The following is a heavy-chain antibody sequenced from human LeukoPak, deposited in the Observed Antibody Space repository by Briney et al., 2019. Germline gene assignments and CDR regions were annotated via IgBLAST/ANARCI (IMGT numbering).Heavy chain of an antibody. CDR1: GFTFSNYG. J-gene: IGHJ4*02. D-gene: IGHD1-26*01. V-gene: IGHV3-33*06. CDR2: IWYDGNNK. Sequence: GGSLRLSCAASGFTFSNYGMHWVRQAPGKGLEWVALIWYDGNNKYYADSVKGRFTISRENSKSTLYLQMNSVRAEDTALYYCAKHRDSGHSGSVDYWGQGTLVTVSS. CDR3: AKHRDSGHSGSVDY.